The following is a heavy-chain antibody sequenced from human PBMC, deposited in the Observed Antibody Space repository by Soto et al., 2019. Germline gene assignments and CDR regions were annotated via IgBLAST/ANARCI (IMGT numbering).Heavy chain of an antibody. CDR1: GGSISSYY. CDR2: IYYSGST. J-gene: IGHJ4*02. CDR3: ARGRRDGYNQLNDS. V-gene: IGHV4-59*01. D-gene: IGHD5-12*01. Sequence: PSETLSLTCTVSGGSISSYYWSWIRQPPGKGLEWIGYIYYSGSTNYNPSLKSRVTISVDTSKNQFSLKLSSVTAADTAVYYCARGRRDGYNQLNDSWGQGTLVTVSS.